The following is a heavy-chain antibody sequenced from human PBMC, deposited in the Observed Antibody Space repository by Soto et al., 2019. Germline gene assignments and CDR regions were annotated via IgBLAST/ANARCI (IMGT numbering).Heavy chain of an antibody. V-gene: IGHV4-39*05. CDR3: FCLYIVRPTTFDF. CDR1: GGSISSSSYY. CDR2: IYYSGST. D-gene: IGHD1-26*01. J-gene: IGHJ4*02. Sequence: PSETPYLTCTVSGGSISSSSYYWGWIRQPPGKGLEWIGSIYYSGSTYYNPSLKSRVTISVDTSKNQFSLKLSSVTAADTAVYYFFCLYIVRPTTFDFCGQGTLVTVSS.